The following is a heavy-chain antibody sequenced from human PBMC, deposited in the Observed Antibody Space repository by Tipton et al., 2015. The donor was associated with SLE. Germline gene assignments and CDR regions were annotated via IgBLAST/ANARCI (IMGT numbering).Heavy chain of an antibody. CDR1: GYAINSSYY. Sequence: TLSLTCYVSGYAINSSYYWSWIRQPPGKGLEWIGYIHHSGTTNYNPSLQSRVTISRDPSKNQFSLKLSSATAADTAVYYCARDQVGVGDFDYWGQGTLVTVSS. CDR3: ARDQVGVGDFDY. J-gene: IGHJ4*02. V-gene: IGHV4-59*01. CDR2: IHHSGTT. D-gene: IGHD1-26*01.